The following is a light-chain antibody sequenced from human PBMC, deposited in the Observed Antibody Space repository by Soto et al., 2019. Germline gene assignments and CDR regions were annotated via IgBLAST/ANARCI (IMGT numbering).Light chain of an antibody. Sequence: IHMTHSPSTLSSSVVDRVTITCRASQSISSWLAWYQQKPGKAPKFLIYDAYSLESGVPSRFSGSGSGTDFTLTISSLQPEDFATYSCQQSYSTPTFGQGTKVDIK. V-gene: IGKV1-5*01. CDR1: QSISSW. CDR2: DAY. CDR3: QQSYSTPT. J-gene: IGKJ1*01.